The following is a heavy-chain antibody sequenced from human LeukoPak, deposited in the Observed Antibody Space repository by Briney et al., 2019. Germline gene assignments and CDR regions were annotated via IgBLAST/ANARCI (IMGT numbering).Heavy chain of an antibody. CDR3: GRGHWGLDY. CDR1: GFTFSDSY. J-gene: IGHJ4*02. D-gene: IGHD7-27*01. Sequence: GGSLRLSCAASGFTFSDSYMTWIRQAPGKGLEWVSYISNSGTSIYYADSVKGRFTISRDNAKNSLSLQMNSLRAEDTAIYYCGRGHWGLDYWGQGTLVTVSS. CDR2: ISNSGTSI. V-gene: IGHV3-11*04.